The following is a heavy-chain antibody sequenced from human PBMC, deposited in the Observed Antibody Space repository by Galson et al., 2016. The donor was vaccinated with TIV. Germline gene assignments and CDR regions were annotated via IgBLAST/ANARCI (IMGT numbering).Heavy chain of an antibody. CDR2: ISDGGYT. J-gene: IGHJ6*02. V-gene: IGHV3-66*02. D-gene: IGHD1-26*01. Sequence: SLRLSCAASGLSVNINYMTWVRQAPGKGLEWVSLISDGGYTFYPDSVKGRFTISRDNSKNTLYLQMNSLRVEDTAVYYCARDRIVDATYYYYYFGMDVWGQGTADTVSS. CDR3: ARDRIVDATYYYYYFGMDV. CDR1: GLSVNINY.